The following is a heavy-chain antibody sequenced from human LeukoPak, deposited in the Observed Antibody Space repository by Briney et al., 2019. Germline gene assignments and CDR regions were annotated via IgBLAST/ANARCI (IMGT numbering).Heavy chain of an antibody. CDR3: ARRDFWSGYPFDY. Sequence: SETLSLTCTVSGGSITSYYWNWIRQPPGKGLEWIGSIYYSGSTYYNPSLKSRVTISVDTSKNQFSLKLSSVTAADTAVYYCARRDFWSGYPFDYWGQGTLVTVSS. CDR2: IYYSGST. V-gene: IGHV4-59*05. D-gene: IGHD3-3*01. J-gene: IGHJ4*02. CDR1: GGSITSYY.